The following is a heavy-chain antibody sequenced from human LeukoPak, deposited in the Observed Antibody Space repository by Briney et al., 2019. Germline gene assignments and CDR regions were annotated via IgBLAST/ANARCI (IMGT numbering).Heavy chain of an antibody. CDR2: IRGSGVNT. D-gene: IGHD4-17*01. CDR3: ARDPNGDYIGAFDM. V-gene: IGHV3-23*01. Sequence: GGSLRLSCTASGFSFSAYAMMWVPQAPGKGPEWVSAIRGSGVNTYYADSVKGRFTISRDNSKYTLFLQINSLRAEDTAVYYCARDPNGDYIGAFDMWGPGTMVTVSS. J-gene: IGHJ3*02. CDR1: GFSFSAYA.